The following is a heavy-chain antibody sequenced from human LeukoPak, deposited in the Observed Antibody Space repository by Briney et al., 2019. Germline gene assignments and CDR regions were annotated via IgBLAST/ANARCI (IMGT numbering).Heavy chain of an antibody. D-gene: IGHD1-1*01. CDR3: ARVYWNDAALTFFDY. J-gene: IGHJ4*02. Sequence: GASVKVSCKASGYTFTSYGISWVRQGPGQGLEWMGWISAYNGNTNYSQKVQGRVTMTTDTSTSTAYMELRSLRSEDTAVYYCARVYWNDAALTFFDYWGQGPLVTVSS. V-gene: IGHV1-18*01. CDR1: GYTFTSYG. CDR2: ISAYNGNT.